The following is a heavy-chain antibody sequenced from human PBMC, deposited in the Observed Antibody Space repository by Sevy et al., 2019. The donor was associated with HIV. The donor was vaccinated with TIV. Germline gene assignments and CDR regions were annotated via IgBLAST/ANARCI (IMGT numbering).Heavy chain of an antibody. V-gene: IGHV3-53*01. CDR1: GFTVSSNY. CDR3: ARDNRGYCSGGSCYVEYYGMDV. Sequence: GGSLRLSCAASGFTVSSNYMSWARQAPGKGLEWVSVIYSGGSTYYADSVKGRFTISRDNSKNTLYLQRNSLGAEDTAVYYCARDNRGYCSGGSCYVEYYGMDVWGQGTTVTVSS. J-gene: IGHJ6*02. CDR2: IYSGGST. D-gene: IGHD2-15*01.